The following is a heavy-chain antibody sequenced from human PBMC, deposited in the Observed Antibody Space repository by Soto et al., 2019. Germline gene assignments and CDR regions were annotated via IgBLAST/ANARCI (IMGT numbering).Heavy chain of an antibody. J-gene: IGHJ6*03. CDR3: AGELCNIGYAAYYMDV. Sequence: SETLSLTCTVSGGSISSGGYYWSWIRQHPGKGLEWIGYIYYSGSTYYNPSLKSRVTISVDTSKNQFSLKLSSVTAADTAVYYCAGELCNIGYAAYYMDVRGTGTTVTVSS. CDR2: IYYSGST. CDR1: GGSISSGGYY. V-gene: IGHV4-31*03. D-gene: IGHD5-12*01.